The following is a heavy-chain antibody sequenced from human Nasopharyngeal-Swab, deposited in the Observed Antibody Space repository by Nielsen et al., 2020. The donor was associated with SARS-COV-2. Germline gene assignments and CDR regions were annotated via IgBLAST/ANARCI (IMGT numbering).Heavy chain of an antibody. J-gene: IGHJ4*02. CDR3: ARAGITIFGVVTHFDY. V-gene: IGHV4-59*12. D-gene: IGHD3-3*01. CDR1: GGSISSYY. Sequence: SETLSLTCTVSGGSISSYYWSWIRQPPAKGLEWIGYIYYSGSTYYNPSLKSRVTISLDTSKNQFSLKLSSVTAADTAVYYCARAGITIFGVVTHFDYWGQGTLVTVSS. CDR2: IYYSGST.